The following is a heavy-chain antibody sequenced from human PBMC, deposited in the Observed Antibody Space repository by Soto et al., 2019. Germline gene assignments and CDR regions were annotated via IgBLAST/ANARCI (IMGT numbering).Heavy chain of an antibody. Sequence: PSETLSLTCAVYGGSFSGYYWSWIRQPPGKGLEWIGEINHSGSTNYNPSLKSRVIISVDTSKNQFSLKLSSVTAADTAVYYCARGSITGTTAFDYWGQGTLVTV. CDR2: INHSGST. V-gene: IGHV4-34*01. CDR3: ARGSITGTTAFDY. J-gene: IGHJ4*02. CDR1: GGSFSGYY. D-gene: IGHD1-7*01.